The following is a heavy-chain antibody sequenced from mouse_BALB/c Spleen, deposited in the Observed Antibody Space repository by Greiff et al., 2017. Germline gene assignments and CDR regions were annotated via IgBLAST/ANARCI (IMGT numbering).Heavy chain of an antibody. J-gene: IGHJ2*01. D-gene: IGHD1-1*01. Sequence: EVKLVESGGGLVKPGGSLKLSCAASGFTFSDYYMYWVRQTPEKRLEWVATISDGGSYTYYPDSVKGRFTISRDNAKNNLYLQMSSLKSEDTAMYYCARGYGSSLYCDYWGQGTTLTVSA. CDR2: ISDGGSYT. CDR3: ARGYGSSLYCDY. V-gene: IGHV5-4*02. CDR1: GFTFSDYY.